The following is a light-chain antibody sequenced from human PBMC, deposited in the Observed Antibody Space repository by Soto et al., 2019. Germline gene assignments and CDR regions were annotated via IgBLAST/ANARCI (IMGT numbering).Light chain of an antibody. CDR2: DAS. CDR1: QSVSSSY. Sequence: EIVLTQSPATLSLSPGERATLSCGASQSVSSSYLAWYQQKPGLAPRLLMYDASSRATGIPERFSGSGSGTDFTLTISRLEPEDFAVYYCQQYGSSPWTFGQGTKVEIK. J-gene: IGKJ1*01. V-gene: IGKV3D-20*01. CDR3: QQYGSSPWT.